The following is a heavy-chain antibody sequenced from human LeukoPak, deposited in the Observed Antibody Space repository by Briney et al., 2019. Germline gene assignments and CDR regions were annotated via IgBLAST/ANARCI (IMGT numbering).Heavy chain of an antibody. CDR3: ARDLEEAVAGRYYYYYYMDV. D-gene: IGHD6-19*01. Sequence: ASVKVSCKASGGTFSSYAISWVRQAPGQGLEWMGGIIPIFGTANYAQKFQGRVTITADESTSTAYMELSSLRSEDTAVYYCARDLEEAVAGRYYYYYYMDVWGKGTTVTVSS. CDR1: GGTFSSYA. CDR2: IIPIFGTA. V-gene: IGHV1-69*13. J-gene: IGHJ6*03.